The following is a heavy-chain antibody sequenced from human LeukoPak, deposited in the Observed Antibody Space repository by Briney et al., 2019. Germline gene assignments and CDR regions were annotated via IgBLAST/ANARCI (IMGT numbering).Heavy chain of an antibody. CDR2: ISYDGSNK. CDR3: ARNTPGIAVAFDY. Sequence: PGGSLRLSCAASGFTFSSYAMHWVRQAPGKGLEWVAVISYDGSNKYYADSVKGRFTISRDNSKNTLYLQINSLRAEDTAVYYCARNTPGIAVAFDYWGQGTLVTVSS. J-gene: IGHJ4*02. V-gene: IGHV3-30-3*01. D-gene: IGHD6-19*01. CDR1: GFTFSSYA.